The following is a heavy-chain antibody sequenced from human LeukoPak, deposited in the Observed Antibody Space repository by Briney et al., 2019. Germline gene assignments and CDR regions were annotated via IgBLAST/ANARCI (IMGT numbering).Heavy chain of an antibody. J-gene: IGHJ4*02. D-gene: IGHD6-13*01. CDR1: GFTFSSYG. CDR3: ARAPGIAAAGDFDY. CDR2: IWYDGSNK. V-gene: IGHV3-33*01. Sequence: GGSLRLSCAASGFTFSSYGMHWVRQAPGKGLEWVAVIWYDGSNKYYADSVKGRFTVSRDNSKNTLYLQMNSLRAEDTAVYYCARAPGIAAAGDFDYWGQGTLVTVSS.